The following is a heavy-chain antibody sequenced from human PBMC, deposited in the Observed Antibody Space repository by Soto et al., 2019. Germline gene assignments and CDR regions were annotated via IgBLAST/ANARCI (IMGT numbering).Heavy chain of an antibody. CDR1: GYTFTSYA. D-gene: IGHD1-20*01. CDR2: INAGNGNT. J-gene: IGHJ4*02. V-gene: IGHV1-3*01. Sequence: GAXVKVSCKASGYTFTSYAMHWVRQAPGQRLEWMGWINAGNGNTKYSQKFQGRVTITRDTSASTAYMELSSLRSEDTAVYYCARGITLPTPLDYWGQGTLVTVSS. CDR3: ARGITLPTPLDY.